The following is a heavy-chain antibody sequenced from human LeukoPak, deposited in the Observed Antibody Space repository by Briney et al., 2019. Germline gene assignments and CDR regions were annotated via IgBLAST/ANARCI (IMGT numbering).Heavy chain of an antibody. Sequence: PGGSLRLSCVASGFTFSSYSMNWVRQAPGKGLEWVSFISTSSSYIYYADSVKGRFTISRDNAKNSLDLQMNSLRVEDTAVYYCARLDASRRDGYNSNYFDYWGQGTLVTVSS. CDR1: GFTFSSYS. CDR2: ISTSSSYI. D-gene: IGHD5-24*01. CDR3: ARLDASRRDGYNSNYFDY. J-gene: IGHJ4*02. V-gene: IGHV3-21*01.